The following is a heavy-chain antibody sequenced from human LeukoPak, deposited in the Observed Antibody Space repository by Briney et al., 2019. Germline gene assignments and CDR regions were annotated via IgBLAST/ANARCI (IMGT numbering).Heavy chain of an antibody. CDR2: IYHTGST. Sequence: KPPETLSLTCTVSGYSISSGYYWGWIRQPPGKGLEWIGSIYHTGSTYYNPSLKSRVTISVDRSKNQFSLKLSSVTAADTAVYYCARCHPRDGYYTKLNWFDPWGQGTLVTVSS. CDR1: GYSISSGYY. CDR3: ARCHPRDGYYTKLNWFDP. D-gene: IGHD3-3*01. V-gene: IGHV4-38-2*02. J-gene: IGHJ5*02.